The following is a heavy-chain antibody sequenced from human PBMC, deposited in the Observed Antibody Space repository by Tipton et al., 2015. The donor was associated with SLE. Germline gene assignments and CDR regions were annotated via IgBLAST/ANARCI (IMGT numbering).Heavy chain of an antibody. V-gene: IGHV4-38-2*01. Sequence: TLSLTCAVSGFSISSGYYWGWIRQPPGKGLEWIGTIYHSGNTYYNPSLKSRLTLSVDTSKNQFSLKLTSVTAADTAVYYCVRLELPATKADYWGPGTLVTVSS. CDR2: IYHSGNT. CDR1: GFSISSGYY. J-gene: IGHJ4*02. D-gene: IGHD5-24*01. CDR3: VRLELPATKADY.